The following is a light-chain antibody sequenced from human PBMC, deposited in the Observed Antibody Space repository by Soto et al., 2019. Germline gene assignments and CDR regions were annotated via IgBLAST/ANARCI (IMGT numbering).Light chain of an antibody. Sequence: DIQMTQSPSSLSASVGDRVTITCRASQSISNYLNWYQQKPGKAPKLLMYAASSLQSGVPSRFSGSGSGTDFTLTISNLQPEDFATYYCQQSYSTPRTFGQGTKVEI. CDR2: AAS. CDR1: QSISNY. V-gene: IGKV1-39*01. CDR3: QQSYSTPRT. J-gene: IGKJ1*01.